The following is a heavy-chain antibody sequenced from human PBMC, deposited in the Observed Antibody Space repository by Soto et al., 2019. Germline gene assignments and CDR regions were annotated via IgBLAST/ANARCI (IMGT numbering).Heavy chain of an antibody. CDR2: ISGSGGST. Sequence: LRLSCAASGFTFSSYAMSWVRQAPGKGLEWVSAISGSGGSTYYADSVKGRFTISRDNSKNTLYLQMNSLRAEDTAVYYCAKVEARSWELLFDYWGQGTLVTVSS. D-gene: IGHD1-26*01. V-gene: IGHV3-23*01. CDR1: GFTFSSYA. CDR3: AKVEARSWELLFDY. J-gene: IGHJ4*02.